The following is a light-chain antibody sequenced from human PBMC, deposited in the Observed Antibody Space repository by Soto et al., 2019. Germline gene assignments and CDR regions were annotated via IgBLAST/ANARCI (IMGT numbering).Light chain of an antibody. CDR2: GNN. CDR1: SSNIGAGHD. CDR3: QSYDSSLSGSGV. Sequence: QSVLTQPPSVSGAPGQRVTISCTGSSSNIGAGHDVHWYQQLPGTAPKLLIYGNNNRPSGVPDRFSGSKSGTSASLAITGLQAEDEADYYCQSYDSSLSGSGVFGGGTKVTVL. V-gene: IGLV1-40*01. J-gene: IGLJ3*02.